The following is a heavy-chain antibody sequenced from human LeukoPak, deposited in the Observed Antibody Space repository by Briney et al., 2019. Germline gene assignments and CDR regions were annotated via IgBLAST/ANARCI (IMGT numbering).Heavy chain of an antibody. J-gene: IGHJ4*02. CDR3: ARRGTYSSSWYSIAYYFDY. D-gene: IGHD6-13*01. V-gene: IGHV1-8*03. CDR2: MNPNSGNT. Sequence: ASVKVSCKASGYTFTSYDINWVRQATGQGLEWMGWMNPNSGNTGYAQKFQGRVTITRNTSISTAYMELSSLRSEDTAVYYCARRGTYSSSWYSIAYYFDYWGQGTLVTVS. CDR1: GYTFTSYD.